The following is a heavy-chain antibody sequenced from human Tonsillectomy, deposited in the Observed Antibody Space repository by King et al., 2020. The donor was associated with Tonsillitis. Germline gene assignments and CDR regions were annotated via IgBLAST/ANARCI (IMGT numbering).Heavy chain of an antibody. CDR3: VRGGGGFDS. D-gene: IGHD3-10*01. J-gene: IGHJ4*02. Sequence: GQLVQSGAEVKKPGASVKVSCKASGYTFTGYYIHWVRQAPGQGLEWMGWINPNSGGTNYAQKFQGRVTMTRDTSHTTAYMELSKVTSDDTAVYYCVRGGGGFDSWGQGTLVTVSS. V-gene: IGHV1-2*02. CDR1: GYTFTGYY. CDR2: INPNSGGT.